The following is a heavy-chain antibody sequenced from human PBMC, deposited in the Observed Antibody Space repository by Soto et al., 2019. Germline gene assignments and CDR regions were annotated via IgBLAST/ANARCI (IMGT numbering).Heavy chain of an antibody. CDR3: AKGATVTTHYQYYGMDV. D-gene: IGHD4-17*01. V-gene: IGHV3-43D*04. CDR2: VNWGGDTT. CDR1: GFTFDDFA. J-gene: IGHJ6*02. Sequence: LRLSFAASGFTFDDFAMCWVRQVPGKGLEWISLVNWGGDTTFYAESVKGRFIISRDNTKNSVYLQMTSLRSEDGAIYYCAKGATVTTHYQYYGMDVWGQGTTVTVSS.